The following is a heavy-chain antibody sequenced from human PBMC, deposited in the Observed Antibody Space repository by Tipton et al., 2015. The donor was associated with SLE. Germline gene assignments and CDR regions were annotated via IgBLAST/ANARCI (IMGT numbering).Heavy chain of an antibody. CDR2: IYQNGNT. Sequence: TLSLTCAVSGYSISSSSYWGWIRQPPGKGLEWIGTIYQNGNTYYNPSLKSRVTISVDRSKNQFSLKLSSVTAADTAVYYCARGVIFKGFDSWGQGTLVTVSS. D-gene: IGHD2-8*01. J-gene: IGHJ5*01. CDR1: GYSISSSSY. V-gene: IGHV4-38-2*01. CDR3: ARGVIFKGFDS.